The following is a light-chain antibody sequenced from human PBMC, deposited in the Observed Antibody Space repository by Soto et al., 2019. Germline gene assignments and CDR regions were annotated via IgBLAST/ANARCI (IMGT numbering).Light chain of an antibody. J-gene: IGKJ1*01. V-gene: IGKV1-6*01. CDR2: GAS. CDR1: QGIGNA. Sequence: AIQMTQSPSSVSSSVGDRFAISLLASQGIGNALGWYQQKPGKPPKVLIYGASNLQSGVPPRFSGSGSGTDFTLAISSLQPEDSATYYCLQDINYPWTFGQGTKVDIK. CDR3: LQDINYPWT.